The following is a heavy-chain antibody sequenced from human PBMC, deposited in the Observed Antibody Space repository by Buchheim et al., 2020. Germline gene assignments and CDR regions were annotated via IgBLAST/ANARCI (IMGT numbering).Heavy chain of an antibody. CDR2: IRYSGTT. J-gene: IGHJ6*02. CDR1: GGSISNSAYF. V-gene: IGHV4-39*07. CDR3: ARENRDGYRNGVDV. Sequence: QLQLQESGPGLVKPSETLSLTCTVSGGSISNSAYFWGWIRQPPGKGPEWIATIRYSGTTYFNPSLQNRVTISVDTSKNQFSLPLRSVTAADTALYYCARENRDGYRNGVDVWGQGTT. D-gene: IGHD5-24*01.